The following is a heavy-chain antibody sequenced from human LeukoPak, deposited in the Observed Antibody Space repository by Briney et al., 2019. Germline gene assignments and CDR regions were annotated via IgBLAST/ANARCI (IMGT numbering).Heavy chain of an antibody. D-gene: IGHD2-15*01. J-gene: IGHJ4*02. CDR2: TSAYNSNT. Sequence: ASVKVSCKASGSTFTSYGLSWLRQAHAQGLELMGFTSAYNSNTNYAQKLQGRVTMTTDTSTSTAYMELRSLRSDDTAVYYCARDLGYCSGGSCYGHYWGQGTLVTVSS. V-gene: IGHV1-18*01. CDR3: ARDLGYCSGGSCYGHY. CDR1: GSTFTSYG.